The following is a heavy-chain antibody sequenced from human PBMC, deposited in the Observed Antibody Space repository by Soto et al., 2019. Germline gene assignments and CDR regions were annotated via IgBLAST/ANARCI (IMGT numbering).Heavy chain of an antibody. CDR3: ARGAWVSTGWYCWFDP. Sequence: GASVKVSCKVSGGTFSTYPINWVRQAPGQGLEFMGGIIPKFGTTNYAQKFRGTVTITADESTSTAYMELNNITSEETAVYYCARGAWVSTGWYCWFDPLGRGPMVVVCS. CDR2: IIPKFGTT. J-gene: IGHJ5*02. D-gene: IGHD6-19*01. V-gene: IGHV1-69*13. CDR1: GGTFSTYP.